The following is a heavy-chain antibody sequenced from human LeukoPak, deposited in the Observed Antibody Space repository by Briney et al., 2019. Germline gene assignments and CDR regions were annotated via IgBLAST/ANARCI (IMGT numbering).Heavy chain of an antibody. CDR3: ASIVGATPGLDY. CDR2: IIPIFGIA. D-gene: IGHD1-26*01. V-gene: IGHV1-69*04. CDR1: GGTFSSYA. Sequence: SVKVSCMASGGTFSSYAISWVRQAPGQGLEWMGRIIPIFGIANYAQKFQGRVTITADKSTSTAYMELSSLRSEDTAVYYCASIVGATPGLDYWGQGTLVTVSS. J-gene: IGHJ4*02.